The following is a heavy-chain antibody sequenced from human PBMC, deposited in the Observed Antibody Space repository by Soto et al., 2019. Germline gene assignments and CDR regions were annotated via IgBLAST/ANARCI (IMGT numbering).Heavy chain of an antibody. Sequence: SVKGACKGSGYTFTSYLIHWVSQAPGQRLEWMGWINAGNGNTKYSQKFQGRVTITRDTSASTAYMELSSLRSEDTAVYYCARDSPSWVTTPQTFHGMDVWGQGTTVTVSS. CDR1: GYTFTSYL. CDR3: ARDSPSWVTTPQTFHGMDV. V-gene: IGHV1-3*01. J-gene: IGHJ6*02. CDR2: INAGNGNT. D-gene: IGHD4-17*01.